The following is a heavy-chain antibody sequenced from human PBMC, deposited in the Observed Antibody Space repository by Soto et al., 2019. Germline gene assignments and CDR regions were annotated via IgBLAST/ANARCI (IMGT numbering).Heavy chain of an antibody. J-gene: IGHJ4*02. D-gene: IGHD5-12*01. CDR2: ISYDGIDK. Sequence: QVQLVESGGGVVQPGGSLRLSCAASGFTFSSFGIHWVRQAPGKGLEWVAVISYDGIDKNYGDSLKGRFTISRENSKNIVYLQMNSLRAEDTAVYYCAKDLREMATIRPDYWGQGILVTVSS. CDR3: AKDLREMATIRPDY. CDR1: GFTFSSFG. V-gene: IGHV3-30*18.